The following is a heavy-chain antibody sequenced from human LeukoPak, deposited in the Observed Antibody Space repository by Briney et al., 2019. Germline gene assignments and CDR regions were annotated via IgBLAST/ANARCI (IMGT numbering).Heavy chain of an antibody. D-gene: IGHD3-10*01. J-gene: IGHJ6*03. CDR2: INHSGST. CDR3: ARSYYGSGSYYNEYYYYYMDV. V-gene: IGHV4-34*01. Sequence: PSETLSLTCAVYGGSFSGYYWSWIRQPPGKGLEWIGEINHSGSTNYNPSLKSRVTISVDTSKNQFSLKLSSVTAADTAVYYCARSYYGSGSYYNEYYYYYMDVWGKGTTVTISS. CDR1: GGSFSGYY.